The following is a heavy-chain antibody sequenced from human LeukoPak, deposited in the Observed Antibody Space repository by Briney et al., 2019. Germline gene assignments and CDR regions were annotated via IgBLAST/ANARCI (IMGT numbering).Heavy chain of an antibody. D-gene: IGHD3-16*01. V-gene: IGHV4-39*01. CDR1: GASISSSSRADYFF. Sequence: SETLSLTCTVSGASISSSSRADYFFWGWIRQAPGKGLEWIGSIDYSGHTYYNPSLKTRATISVETPKNQFSLSLRSVTAADTAVYYCARPLYNSWGRFDPWGQGTLITVS. CDR2: IDYSGHT. CDR3: ARPLYNSWGRFDP. J-gene: IGHJ5*02.